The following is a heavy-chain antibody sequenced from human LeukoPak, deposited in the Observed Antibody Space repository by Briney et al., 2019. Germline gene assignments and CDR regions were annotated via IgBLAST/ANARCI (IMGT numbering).Heavy chain of an antibody. J-gene: IGHJ3*02. CDR3: ARDDYYDSSGYGRQAFDI. CDR2: INPSGGNT. D-gene: IGHD3-22*01. CDR1: GYTFTSYY. V-gene: IGHV1-46*01. Sequence: ASVKVSCKASGYTFTSYYMHWVRQAPGQGLEWMGIINPSGGNTSYAQKFQGRVTMTRDTSTSTVYMELSSLRSEDTAVYYCARDDYYDSSGYGRQAFDIWGQGTMVTVSS.